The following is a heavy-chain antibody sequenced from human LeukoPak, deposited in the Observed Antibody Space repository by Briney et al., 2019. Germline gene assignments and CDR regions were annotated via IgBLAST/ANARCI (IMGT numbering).Heavy chain of an antibody. CDR2: ISSTSGST. CDR1: GFTFSSSA. D-gene: IGHD4/OR15-4a*01. CDR3: ARDRAANSRTYYFDY. V-gene: IGHV3-23*01. J-gene: IGHJ4*02. Sequence: GGSLRLSCAASGFTFSSSAMSWVRQAPGKGLEWVSAISSTSGSTYHADSVKGRFTISRDDSKNTLYLQMNSLRAEDTAVYYCARDRAANSRTYYFDYWGQGTLVTVSS.